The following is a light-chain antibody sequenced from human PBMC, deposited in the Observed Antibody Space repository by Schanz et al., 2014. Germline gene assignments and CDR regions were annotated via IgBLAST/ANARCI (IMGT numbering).Light chain of an antibody. J-gene: IGKJ1*01. CDR3: QQYGSSPGT. CDR1: QSVSSN. CDR2: GAS. V-gene: IGKV3-20*01. Sequence: EIVLTQSPGILSLSPGERVTLSCRASQSVSSNLAWYQQKPGQAPSLLIYGASSRATGIPDRFSGSGSGTDFTLTISRLEPEDFAVYYCQQYGSSPGTFGQGTKVEIK.